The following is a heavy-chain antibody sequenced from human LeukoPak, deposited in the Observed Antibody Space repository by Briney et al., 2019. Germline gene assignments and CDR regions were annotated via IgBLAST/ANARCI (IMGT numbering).Heavy chain of an antibody. D-gene: IGHD4-23*01. CDR1: GYTFTSYG. V-gene: IGHV1-18*01. CDR3: AGAGTPYDYGGPRDAFDI. CDR2: ISAYSGNT. Sequence: GASVKVSCKASGYTFTSYGISWVRQAPGQGLEWMGWISAYSGNTNYAQKIQGRVTMTTDTSTSTAYMELRSLRSDDTAVYYCAGAGTPYDYGGPRDAFDIWGQGTMVTVSS. J-gene: IGHJ3*02.